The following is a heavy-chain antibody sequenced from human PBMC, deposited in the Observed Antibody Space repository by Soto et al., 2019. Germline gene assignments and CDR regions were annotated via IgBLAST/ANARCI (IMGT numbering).Heavy chain of an antibody. J-gene: IGHJ4*02. CDR3: VKGSEVARQELDY. CDR1: GFSFSNCG. D-gene: IGHD2-15*01. V-gene: IGHV3-30*18. Sequence: QVQLVESGGGVVQPGRSLRLSCAASGFSFSNCGMHWVRQAPGKGLEWVAAISFDGNDKYYSESVKGRFTISRDNSKNTLFLQMNSLRVEDTAVYYCVKGSEVARQELDYWGQGTLVTVPS. CDR2: ISFDGNDK.